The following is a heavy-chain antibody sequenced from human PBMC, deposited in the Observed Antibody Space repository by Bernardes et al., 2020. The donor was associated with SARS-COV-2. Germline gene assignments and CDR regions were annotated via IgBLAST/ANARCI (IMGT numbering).Heavy chain of an antibody. J-gene: IGHJ4*02. D-gene: IGHD5-18*01. Sequence: ASVKVSCKASGYTFTDYYMHWVRQAPGQGLEWMGWFNPNSGDSDYAQKFQGRVTMTRDTSISTAYMDLRRLISDDTAVYYCARGPSYTNSYFDYWGQGTLVTVSS. V-gene: IGHV1-2*02. CDR3: ARGPSYTNSYFDY. CDR1: GYTFTDYY. CDR2: FNPNSGDS.